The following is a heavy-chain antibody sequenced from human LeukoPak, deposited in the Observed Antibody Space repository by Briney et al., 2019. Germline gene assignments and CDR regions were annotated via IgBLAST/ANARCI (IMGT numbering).Heavy chain of an antibody. CDR2: IYYSGST. D-gene: IGHD3-22*01. J-gene: IGHJ3*02. CDR3: ARYYDSSGYYYDAFEI. CDR1: GGSISSGDYY. V-gene: IGHV4-30-4*08. Sequence: SETLSLTCTVSGGSISSGDYYWSWIRQPPGKGLEWIGYIYYSGSTYYNPSLKSRVTISVDTSKNQFSLKLSSVTAADTAVYYCARYYDSSGYYYDAFEIWGQGKIGTVSS.